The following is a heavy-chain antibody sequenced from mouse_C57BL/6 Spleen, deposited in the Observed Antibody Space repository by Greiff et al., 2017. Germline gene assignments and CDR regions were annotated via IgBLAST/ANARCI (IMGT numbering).Heavy chain of an antibody. Sequence: EVKVVESGGGLVKPGGSLKLSCAASGFTFSSYAMSWVRQTPEKRLEWVATISDGGSYTYYPDNVKGRFTISRDNAKNNLYLQMSHLKSEDTAMYYCARDRDYFFADWGQGTLVTVSA. D-gene: IGHD1-1*02. CDR3: ARDRDYFFAD. V-gene: IGHV5-4*01. CDR1: GFTFSSYA. J-gene: IGHJ3*01. CDR2: ISDGGSYT.